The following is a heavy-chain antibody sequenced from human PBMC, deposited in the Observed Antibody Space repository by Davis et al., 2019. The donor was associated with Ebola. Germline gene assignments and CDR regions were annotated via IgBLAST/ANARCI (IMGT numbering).Heavy chain of an antibody. CDR1: GFTFSSYW. CDR2: IRSNTDGGTI. CDR3: TTGPY. V-gene: IGHV3-15*01. J-gene: IGHJ4*02. Sequence: PGGSLRLSCAASGFTFSSYWMTWVRQAPGKGLEWVGRIRSNTDGGTIEYVTSVKGRFTISRDDSKDTLYLQMNSLKTEDTAVYYCTTGPYWGQGTLVTVSS.